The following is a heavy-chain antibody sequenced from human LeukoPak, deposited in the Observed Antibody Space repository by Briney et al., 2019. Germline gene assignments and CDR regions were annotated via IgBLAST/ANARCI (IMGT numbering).Heavy chain of an antibody. CDR2: INHSGST. CDR3: ARGGIAARPDEY. V-gene: IGHV4-34*01. D-gene: IGHD6-6*01. Sequence: SETLSLTCAVYGGSFSGYYWSWIRQPPGKGLEWIGEINHSGSTNYNPSLKSRVTISVDTSKNQFSLKLSSMTAADTAVYYCARGGIAARPDEYWGQGTLVTVSS. CDR1: GGSFSGYY. J-gene: IGHJ4*02.